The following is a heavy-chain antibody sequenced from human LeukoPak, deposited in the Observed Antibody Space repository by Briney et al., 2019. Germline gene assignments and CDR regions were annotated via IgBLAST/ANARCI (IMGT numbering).Heavy chain of an antibody. Sequence: GASVKVSCKASGYTFADYYIHWVRQAPGQGLEWMGWINPNSGDTNSAQKFQGRVTMTRDTSISTAYMELSRLRSDDTAVYYCAREIGYCSGGSCYSGYGYFDYWGQGTLVTVSS. D-gene: IGHD2-15*01. CDR1: GYTFADYY. CDR2: INPNSGDT. CDR3: AREIGYCSGGSCYSGYGYFDY. V-gene: IGHV1-2*02. J-gene: IGHJ4*02.